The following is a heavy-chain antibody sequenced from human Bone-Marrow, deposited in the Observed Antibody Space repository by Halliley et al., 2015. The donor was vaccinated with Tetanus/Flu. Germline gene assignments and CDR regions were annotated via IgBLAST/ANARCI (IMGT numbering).Heavy chain of an antibody. Sequence: SLRLSCAASGFTFSSHAIHWVRQAPGKGLEYVSGISHDGGVTLYANSVRGRFTISRDNSKNTLYLQMGSLRAEDMAVYYCARVPGRNFYYFGMDVWGQGTTVTVSS. J-gene: IGHJ6*02. CDR1: GFTFSSHA. V-gene: IGHV3-64*01. D-gene: IGHD3-10*01. CDR2: ISHDGGVT. CDR3: ARVPGRNFYYFGMDV.